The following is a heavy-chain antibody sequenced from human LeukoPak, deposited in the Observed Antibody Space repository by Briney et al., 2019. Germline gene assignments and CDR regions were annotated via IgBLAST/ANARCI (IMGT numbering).Heavy chain of an antibody. CDR1: GGSISSSSYY. CDR3: ARSGGYWFDP. CDR2: IYYSGST. J-gene: IGHJ5*02. V-gene: IGHV4-39*01. Sequence: SETLSLTCTVSGGSISSSSYYWGWIRQPPGKGLEWIGSIYYSGSTYYNPSLKSRVTISVDTSKNQFSLKLSSVTAADTAVYYCARSGGYWFDPWGQGTLVTVSS.